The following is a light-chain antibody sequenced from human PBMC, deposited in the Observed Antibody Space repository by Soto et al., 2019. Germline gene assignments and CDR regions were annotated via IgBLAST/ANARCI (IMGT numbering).Light chain of an antibody. CDR2: CIS. CDR3: QQYAGSPRT. J-gene: IGKJ1*01. Sequence: DIVLTQSPGPLSFSPWERATLSCRASQSVSSRQLAWYQQKPGQPPRLLIYCISRRATGIPDRFTGSGSGTDFTLTINRVEPEDFAVYFCQQYAGSPRTFGQGTKVDIK. CDR1: QSVSSRQ. V-gene: IGKV3-20*01.